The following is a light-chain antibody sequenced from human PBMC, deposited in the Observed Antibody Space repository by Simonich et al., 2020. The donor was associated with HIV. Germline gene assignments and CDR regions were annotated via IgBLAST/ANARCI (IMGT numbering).Light chain of an antibody. J-gene: IGLJ2*01. Sequence: QSALTQPASVSGSPGQSITISSTGTGSDVGVYNYVSWYQQHPGKAPKLMIYDISKRPSGVSNRFSGSKSGNTASLTISGLQAEDEADYYCSSYTSGTTYVLFGGGTKLTVL. CDR1: GSDVGVYNY. CDR3: SSYTSGTTYVL. CDR2: DIS. V-gene: IGLV2-14*01.